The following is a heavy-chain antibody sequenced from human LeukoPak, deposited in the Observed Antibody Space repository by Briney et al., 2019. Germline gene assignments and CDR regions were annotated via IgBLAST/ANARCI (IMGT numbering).Heavy chain of an antibody. Sequence: PGGSLRLSCAASGFTFSNYWMSWVRQPPGKAREWSGDIYYNGSSNYNPSFKSRATISVDSSNNHFSLRLTSVTAADTAVYFCARVNAATNDPWGPGTLVTVSS. CDR3: ARVNAATNDP. D-gene: IGHD2-15*01. CDR2: IYYNGSS. J-gene: IGHJ5*02. CDR1: GFTFSNYW. V-gene: IGHV4-59*01.